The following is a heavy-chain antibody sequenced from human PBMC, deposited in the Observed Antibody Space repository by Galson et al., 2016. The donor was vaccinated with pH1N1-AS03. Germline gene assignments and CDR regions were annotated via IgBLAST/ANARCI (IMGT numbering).Heavy chain of an antibody. CDR3: ARDSTITGTTEDDALGI. Sequence: SVKVSCKASGGTFSSYVINWVRQAPGQGLEWMGRIIPSLDVPNYAQKFQGRVTITADKSTRTAYMELSSLRSEDTAVYYCARDSTITGTTEDDALGIWGQGTMVIVSS. CDR1: GGTFSSYV. J-gene: IGHJ3*02. CDR2: IIPSLDVP. V-gene: IGHV1-69*04. D-gene: IGHD1-14*01.